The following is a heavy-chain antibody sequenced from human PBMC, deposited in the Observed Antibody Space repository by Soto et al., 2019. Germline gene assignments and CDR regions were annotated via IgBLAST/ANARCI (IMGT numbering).Heavy chain of an antibody. CDR2: IWYDGSIK. D-gene: IGHD2-8*01. V-gene: IGHV3-33*01. Sequence: GGSLRLSCVASGFAFSTYGIHWVRQAPGKGLEWVAVIWYDGSIKYYADSVKGRFTVSRDNAKNSLYLQMNSLRAEDTAVYYCAREMGAPPARGFDYWGQGALVTVSS. CDR3: AREMGAPPARGFDY. J-gene: IGHJ4*02. CDR1: GFAFSTYG.